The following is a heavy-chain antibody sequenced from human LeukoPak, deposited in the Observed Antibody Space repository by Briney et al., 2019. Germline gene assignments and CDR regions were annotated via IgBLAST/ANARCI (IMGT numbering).Heavy chain of an antibody. CDR3: ARGTGDSCKD. CDR2: IYYSGST. V-gene: IGHV4-31*03. D-gene: IGHD3-22*01. Sequence: PSETLSLTCTVSGGSISSGGYYWSWIRQHPGKGLEWIGYIYYSGSTYYNPSLKSRVTISVDTSKNQFSLQLNSVTPEDTAVYYCARGTGDSCKDWGLGTLVTVSS. CDR1: GGSISSGGYY. J-gene: IGHJ4*02.